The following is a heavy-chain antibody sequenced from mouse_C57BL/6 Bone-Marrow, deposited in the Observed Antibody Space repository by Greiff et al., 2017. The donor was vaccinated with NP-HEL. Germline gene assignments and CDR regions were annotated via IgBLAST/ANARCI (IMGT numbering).Heavy chain of an antibody. J-gene: IGHJ2*01. CDR1: GYSITSGYY. CDR3: ARESGY. CDR2: ISYDGSN. Sequence: DVQLVESGPGLVKPSQSLSLTCSVTGYSITSGYYWNWIRQFPGNKLEWMGYISYDGSNNYNPSLKNRISITRDTSKNQFFLKLNSVTTEDTATYYCARESGYWGQGTTLTVSS. V-gene: IGHV3-6*01. D-gene: IGHD3-1*01.